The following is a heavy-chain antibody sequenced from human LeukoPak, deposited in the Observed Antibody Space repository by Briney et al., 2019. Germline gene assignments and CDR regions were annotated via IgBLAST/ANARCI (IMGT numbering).Heavy chain of an antibody. CDR1: GVTFSSYA. D-gene: IGHD6-13*01. CDR3: ASGIAAAGYYFDY. V-gene: IGHV3-30*04. J-gene: IGHJ4*02. Sequence: GGSLRLSCAASGVTFSSYAMHWVRQAPCKGLEWVAVISYDGSNKYYADSVKGRFTISRDNAKNSLYLQMNSLRAEDTAVYYCASGIAAAGYYFDYWGQGTLVIVSS. CDR2: ISYDGSNK.